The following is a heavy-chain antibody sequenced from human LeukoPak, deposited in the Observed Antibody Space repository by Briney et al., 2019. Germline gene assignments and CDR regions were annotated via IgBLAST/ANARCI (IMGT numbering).Heavy chain of an antibody. J-gene: IGHJ6*02. CDR3: ARGGGLDV. Sequence: GGSLRLPCAASGFTFSSYWMHWVRQAPGKGLVWVSRIISDGSSASYADSVKGRFTISRDNAKNSLYLQMSNLRAEDTAVYFCARGGGLDVWGQGATVTVSS. V-gene: IGHV3-74*01. CDR1: GFTFSSYW. CDR2: IISDGSSA. D-gene: IGHD3-16*01.